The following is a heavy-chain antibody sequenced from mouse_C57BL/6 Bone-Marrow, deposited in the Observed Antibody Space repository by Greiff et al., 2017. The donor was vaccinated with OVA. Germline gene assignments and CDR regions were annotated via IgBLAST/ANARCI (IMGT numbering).Heavy chain of an antibody. V-gene: IGHV1-82*01. J-gene: IGHJ4*01. CDR3: ATAQATSYAMDY. D-gene: IGHD3-2*02. CDR2: IYPGDGDT. Sequence: VQRVESGPELVKPGASVKISCKASGYAFSSSWMNWVKQRPGKGLEWIGRIYPGDGDTNYNGKFKGKATLTADKSSSTAYMQLSSLTSEDSAVYFCATAQATSYAMDYWGQGTSVTVSS. CDR1: GYAFSSSW.